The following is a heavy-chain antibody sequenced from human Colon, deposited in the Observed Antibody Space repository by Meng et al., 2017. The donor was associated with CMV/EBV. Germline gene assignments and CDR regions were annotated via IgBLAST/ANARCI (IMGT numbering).Heavy chain of an antibody. J-gene: IGHJ5*02. CDR2: IHYRGNT. D-gene: IGHD3-10*01. V-gene: IGHV4-39*07. CDR3: ARLGSGYGSMNR. CDR1: GASLSGSSYF. Sequence: LPESGPGLVKPSGTLSLTCTGSGASLSGSSYFWGWVRQPPSEGLEWIGSIHYRGNTYYNPSLESRVTMSVDTSKNQFSLKLNSVTAADTAVYFCARLGSGYGSMNRCGQGILVTVSS.